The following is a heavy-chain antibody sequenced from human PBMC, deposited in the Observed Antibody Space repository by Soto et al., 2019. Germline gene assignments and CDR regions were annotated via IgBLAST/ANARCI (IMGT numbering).Heavy chain of an antibody. CDR2: IYYSGST. Sequence: QVQLQESGPGLVKPSETLSLTCTVSGGSISSYYWSWIRQPPGKGLEWIGYIYYSGSTNYNPSLKSRFTITVDTSKNQYSLKLTSVTAADTAVYYCARVSAGYWYFDLWGRGTLVTVSS. CDR3: ARVSAGYWYFDL. CDR1: GGSISSYY. J-gene: IGHJ2*01. V-gene: IGHV4-59*01. D-gene: IGHD6-19*01.